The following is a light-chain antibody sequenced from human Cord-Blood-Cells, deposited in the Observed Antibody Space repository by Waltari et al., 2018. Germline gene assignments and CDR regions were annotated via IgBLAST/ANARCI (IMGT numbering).Light chain of an antibody. CDR3: QQYNNWPPWT. CDR1: QCVTSN. Sequence: EILLTQSPATLSVSPGERATISCTASQCVTSNLAWYQQKPGQAPRLLIHGASTRATGIPARFSGSGSGTEFTLTISSLQSEDFAVYYCQQYNNWPPWTFGQGTKVEIK. V-gene: IGKV3-15*01. J-gene: IGKJ1*01. CDR2: GAS.